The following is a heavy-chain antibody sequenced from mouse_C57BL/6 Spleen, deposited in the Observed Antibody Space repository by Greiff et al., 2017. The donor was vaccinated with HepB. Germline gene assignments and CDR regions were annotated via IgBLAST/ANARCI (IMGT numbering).Heavy chain of an antibody. J-gene: IGHJ3*01. V-gene: IGHV5-4*01. CDR3: AREGVTTGGAWFAY. D-gene: IGHD2-2*01. CDR2: ISDGGSYT. Sequence: EVKLVESGGGLVKPGGSLKLSCAASGFTFSSYAMSWVRQTPEKRLEWVATISDGGSYTYYPDNVKGRFTISRDNAKNNLYLQMSHLKSEDTAMYYWAREGVTTGGAWFAYWGQGTLVTVSA. CDR1: GFTFSSYA.